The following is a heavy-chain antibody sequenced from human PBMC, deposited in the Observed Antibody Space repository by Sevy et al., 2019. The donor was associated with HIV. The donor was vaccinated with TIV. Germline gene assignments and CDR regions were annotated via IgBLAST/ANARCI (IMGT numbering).Heavy chain of an antibody. Sequence: WGSLRLSCAASGFTFTNYWMHWVRQAPGKGLVWVSRVDNDGSGTNYADSVKGRFTISRDNAKNTVYLQMNSLRAEDTAVYYCTSDMYGIDYWGQGTLVTVSS. D-gene: IGHD2-8*01. CDR2: VDNDGSGT. V-gene: IGHV3-74*01. CDR3: TSDMYGIDY. CDR1: GFTFTNYW. J-gene: IGHJ4*02.